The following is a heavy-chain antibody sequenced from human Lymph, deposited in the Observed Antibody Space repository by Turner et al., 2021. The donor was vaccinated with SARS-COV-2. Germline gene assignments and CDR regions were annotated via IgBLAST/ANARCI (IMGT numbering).Heavy chain of an antibody. V-gene: IGHV3-30*04. CDR1: GFTFSSYA. J-gene: IGHJ4*02. CDR3: ARDRDSSGWVDY. CDR2: ISYDGSAK. Sequence: QVQLVESGGGVVQPGRSLRLSCAASGFTFSSYAMHWVRQAPGKGLEWVAFISYDGSAKYYADSVKGRFTFSRDNSKNTLYLQMNSLRAEDTAVYYCARDRDSSGWVDYWGQGTLVTVSS. D-gene: IGHD3-22*01.